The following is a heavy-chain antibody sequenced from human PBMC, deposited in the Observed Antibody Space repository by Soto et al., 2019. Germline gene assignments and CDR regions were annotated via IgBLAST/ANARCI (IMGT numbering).Heavy chain of an antibody. Sequence: QVQLVQSGAEVKKPGSSVKVSCKASGGTFSSYAISWVRQAPGQGLEWMGGIIPSFGTANYAQKFQGRVTITADESTSTAYMELSSLRSEYTAVYYCAAQVAIVVVQAAIHRYFDYWGQGTLVTDSS. J-gene: IGHJ4*02. CDR1: GGTFSSYA. CDR2: IIPSFGTA. V-gene: IGHV1-69*01. CDR3: AAQVAIVVVQAAIHRYFDY. D-gene: IGHD2-2*01.